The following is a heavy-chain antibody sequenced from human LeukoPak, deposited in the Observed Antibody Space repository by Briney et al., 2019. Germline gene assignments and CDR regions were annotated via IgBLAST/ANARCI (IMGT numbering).Heavy chain of an antibody. D-gene: IGHD6-19*01. Sequence: GGSLRPSCAASGFTFSSYAMSWVRQAPGKGLEWVSAISGSGGSTYYADSVKGRFTISRDNSKNTLYLQMNSLRAEDTAVYYCAKGPRIPAYSSGWYEVGYYFDYWGQGTLVTVSS. J-gene: IGHJ4*02. V-gene: IGHV3-23*01. CDR1: GFTFSSYA. CDR3: AKGPRIPAYSSGWYEVGYYFDY. CDR2: ISGSGGST.